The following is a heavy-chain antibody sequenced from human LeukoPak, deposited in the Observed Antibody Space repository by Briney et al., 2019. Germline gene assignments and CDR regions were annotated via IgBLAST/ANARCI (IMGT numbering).Heavy chain of an antibody. CDR1: GYTFTRHY. D-gene: IGHD2-15*01. CDR3: ARRCSGGSCSGAFDI. J-gene: IGHJ3*02. Sequence: ASVKVSCTASGYTFTRHYMHWVRQAPGQGLEWMGWINPKSGDTNYAQKFQGSVTMTRDTSISTAYMELSSLRSDDTAVYYCARRCSGGSCSGAFDIWGQGTMVTVSS. V-gene: IGHV1-2*02. CDR2: INPKSGDT.